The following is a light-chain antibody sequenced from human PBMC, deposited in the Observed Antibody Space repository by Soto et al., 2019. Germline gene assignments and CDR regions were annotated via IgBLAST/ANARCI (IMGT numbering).Light chain of an antibody. V-gene: IGLV1-40*01. CDR3: ASYTSSSTSVI. Sequence: QSVLTQPPSVSGAPGQRVTISCTGSSSNIGAGNDVNWYQQLPGTAPKLLISGNSDRPSGVPDRFSDSKSGTSASLAITGLQAEDEADYYCASYTSSSTSVIFGRGTKLTVL. CDR1: SSNIGAGND. J-gene: IGLJ2*01. CDR2: GNS.